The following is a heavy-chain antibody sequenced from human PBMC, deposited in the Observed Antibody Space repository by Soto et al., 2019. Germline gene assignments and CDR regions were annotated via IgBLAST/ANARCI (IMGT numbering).Heavy chain of an antibody. Sequence: PGGSLRLSCAASGFTFISYAMSCVRQAPGKGLEWVSAISGSGGSTYYADSVKGRFTISRDNSKNTLYLQMNSLRAEDTAVYYCAKEDYDFWSGNPDAFDIWGQGTMVNVSS. J-gene: IGHJ3*02. CDR2: ISGSGGST. CDR1: GFTFISYA. CDR3: AKEDYDFWSGNPDAFDI. D-gene: IGHD3-3*01. V-gene: IGHV3-23*01.